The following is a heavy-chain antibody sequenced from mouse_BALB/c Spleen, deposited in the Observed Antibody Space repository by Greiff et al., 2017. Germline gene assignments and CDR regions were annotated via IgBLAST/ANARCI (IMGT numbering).Heavy chain of an antibody. CDR3: TREGAIWDGVAY. D-gene: IGHD4-1*01. J-gene: IGHJ3*01. Sequence: EVKLMESGGGLVKPGGSLKLSCAASGFTFSSYTMSWVRQTPEKRLEWVATISSGGSYTYYPDSVKGRFTISRDNAKNTLYLQMSSLKSEDTAMYYCTREGAIWDGVAYWCQGTLVTVSA. V-gene: IGHV5-6-4*01. CDR2: ISSGGSYT. CDR1: GFTFSSYT.